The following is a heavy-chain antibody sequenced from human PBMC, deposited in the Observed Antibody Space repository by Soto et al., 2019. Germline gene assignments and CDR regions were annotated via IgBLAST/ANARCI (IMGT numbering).Heavy chain of an antibody. CDR2: IRSKANNYAT. Sequence: EVQLVESGGGLVQPGGSLKLSCAASGFTFSGSAIHWVRQASGKGLEWVGRIRSKANNYATAYAASVKGRFTISREDSKNTAYLQMNSLKTEDTAVYYCTLANCSGGSCYPAFDIWGQGIMVTVSS. J-gene: IGHJ3*02. V-gene: IGHV3-73*01. CDR3: TLANCSGGSCYPAFDI. CDR1: GFTFSGSA. D-gene: IGHD2-15*01.